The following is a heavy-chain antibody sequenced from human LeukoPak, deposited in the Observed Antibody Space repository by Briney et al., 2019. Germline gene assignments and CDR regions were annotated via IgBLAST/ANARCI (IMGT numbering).Heavy chain of an antibody. CDR2: ISAYNGNT. D-gene: IGHD6-6*01. Sequence: GASVKVSCKASGYTFTSYGISWVRQAPGQGLEWMGWISAYNGNTNYAQKLQGRVTMTTGTSTSTAYMELRSLRSDDTAVYYCARARQQLVYYYYYYMDVWGKGTTVTVSS. J-gene: IGHJ6*03. CDR1: GYTFTSYG. V-gene: IGHV1-18*01. CDR3: ARARQQLVYYYYYYMDV.